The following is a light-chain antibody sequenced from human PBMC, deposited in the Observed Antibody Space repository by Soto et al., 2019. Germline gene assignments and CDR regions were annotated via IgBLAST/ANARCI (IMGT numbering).Light chain of an antibody. Sequence: NQMTQSPSSLCASVGDRVTITCRATQTLTTYLNWYQHKPRKAPKLLIYAAISLQSGVPSMFSGSGSGTDFTLTISSLQPEDFATYYCLQDYNYPWTFGQGTKVDIK. J-gene: IGKJ1*01. V-gene: IGKV1-6*01. CDR3: LQDYNYPWT. CDR1: QTLTTY. CDR2: AAI.